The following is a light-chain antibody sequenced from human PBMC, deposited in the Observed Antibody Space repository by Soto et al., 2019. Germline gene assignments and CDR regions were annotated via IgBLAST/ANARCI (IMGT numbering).Light chain of an antibody. J-gene: IGLJ1*01. V-gene: IGLV2-14*01. CDR3: SSYTSSTTYV. Sequence: QSALTQPASVSGSPGQSITISCTGTSSDVGGYNYVSWYQQHPGKAPKLMIYEVSNRPSGVSFRFSGSKSGNTASLTISGLQAEDEAAYYCSSYTSSTTYVFGTGTKLTVL. CDR1: SSDVGGYNY. CDR2: EVS.